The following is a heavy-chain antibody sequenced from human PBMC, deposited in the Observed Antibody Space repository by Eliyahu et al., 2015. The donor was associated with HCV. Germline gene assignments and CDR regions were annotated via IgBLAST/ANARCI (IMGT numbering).Heavy chain of an antibody. D-gene: IGHD6-19*01. Sequence: GLEWMGIIYPGDSDTRYSPSFQGQVTISADKSISTAYLQWSSLKASDTAMYYCYVSYSSGWWRDFDYWGQGTLVTVSS. J-gene: IGHJ4*02. CDR2: IYPGDSDT. CDR3: YVSYSSGWWRDFDY. V-gene: IGHV5-51*01.